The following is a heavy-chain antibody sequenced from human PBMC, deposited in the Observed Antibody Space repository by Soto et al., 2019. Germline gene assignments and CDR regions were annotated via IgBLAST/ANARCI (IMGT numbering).Heavy chain of an antibody. CDR3: ARDHDFWSGPYGDNWFDP. D-gene: IGHD3-3*01. J-gene: IGHJ5*02. CDR1: GGSISSYY. Sequence: PSETLSLTCTVSGGSISSYYWSWIRQPPGKGLEWIGYIYYSGSTNYNPSLKSRVTISVDTSKNQFSLKLSSVTAADTAVYYCARDHDFWSGPYGDNWFDPWGQGTLVTVSS. V-gene: IGHV4-59*01. CDR2: IYYSGST.